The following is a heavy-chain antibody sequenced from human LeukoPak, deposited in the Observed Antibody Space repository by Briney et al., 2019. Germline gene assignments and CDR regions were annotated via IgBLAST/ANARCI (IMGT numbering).Heavy chain of an antibody. CDR3: ASQKRELDY. Sequence: GGSLRLSCAASGFTFSSNVMSWVRQAPGKGLEWVSGISGSGGSTYYADSVKGRFTISRDNSKNTLYLQMNNLRPEDSAIYYCASQKRELDYWGQGTLVTVSS. D-gene: IGHD1-1*01. CDR2: ISGSGGST. V-gene: IGHV3-23*01. CDR1: GFTFSSNV. J-gene: IGHJ4*02.